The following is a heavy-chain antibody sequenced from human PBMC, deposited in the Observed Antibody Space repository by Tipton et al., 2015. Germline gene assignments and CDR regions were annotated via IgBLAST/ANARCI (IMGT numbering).Heavy chain of an antibody. CDR2: IRTKDHGATT. D-gene: IGHD2-8*02. CDR3: ARTRGFCPGGSCFNNWFDP. J-gene: IGHJ5*02. CDR1: GGSLRGYY. V-gene: IGHV3-71*01. Sequence: GLVKPSETLSLTCAVAGGSLRGYYWSWIRQSPGKGLEWVGFIRTKDHGATTAYAPSAKGKFTISRDDSKNIAYLQMHNTATEDTGMYFCARTRGFCPGGSCFNNWFDPWGQGILVTVSS.